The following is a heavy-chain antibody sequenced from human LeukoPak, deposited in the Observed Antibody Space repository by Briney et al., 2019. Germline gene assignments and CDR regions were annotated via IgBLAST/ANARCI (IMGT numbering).Heavy chain of an antibody. D-gene: IGHD6-13*01. CDR2: ISSSGSTI. J-gene: IGHJ6*03. V-gene: IGHV3-11*04. CDR1: GFTFSDYY. Sequence: GGSLRLSCAASGFTFSDYYMSWIRQTPGKGLEWVSYISSSGSTIYYADSVKGRFTISRDNAKNSLYLQMNSLRAEDTAVYYCARVPAASGYYYYMDVWGKGTTVTVSS. CDR3: ARVPAASGYYYYMDV.